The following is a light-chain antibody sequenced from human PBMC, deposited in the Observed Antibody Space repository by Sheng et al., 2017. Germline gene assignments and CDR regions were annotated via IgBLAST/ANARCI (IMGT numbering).Light chain of an antibody. J-gene: IGKJ4*01. CDR3: QQRSEWPLT. Sequence: EIVLTQSPATLSLSPGERATLSCRASQSVSSYLAWYQHKPGQAPRLLIYDASNRATGIPARFSGSGSGTDVTLTISNLEPEDFAIYYCQQRSEWPLTFGGGTKVEIK. V-gene: IGKV3-11*01. CDR1: QSVSSY. CDR2: DAS.